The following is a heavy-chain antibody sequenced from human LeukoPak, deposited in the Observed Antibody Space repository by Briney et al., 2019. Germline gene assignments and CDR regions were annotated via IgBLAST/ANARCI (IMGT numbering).Heavy chain of an antibody. J-gene: IGHJ6*02. D-gene: IGHD4-17*01. CDR1: GGTFSSYA. CDR2: IIPILGIA. V-gene: IGHV1-69*04. Sequence: GASVKVSRKASGGTFSSYAISWVRQAPGQGLEWMGRIIPILGIANYAQKFQGRVTITADKSTSTAYMELSSLRSEDTAVYYCARHYGDYYYYGMDVWGQGTTVTVSS. CDR3: ARHYGDYYYYGMDV.